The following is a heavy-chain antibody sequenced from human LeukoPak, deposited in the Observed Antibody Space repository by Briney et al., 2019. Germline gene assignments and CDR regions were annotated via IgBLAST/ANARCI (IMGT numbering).Heavy chain of an antibody. D-gene: IGHD2-21*01. J-gene: IGHJ6*03. Sequence: SETLSLTCTVSGDSISGYYWSWIRQPAGKGLEWIGRIYASGSTNYNPSLRSRVTMSIDTSKSQFSLKLTSVTAADTAVYYCGRDALVGYFSYYYMDVWGKGTTDTVSS. CDR3: GRDALVGYFSYYYMDV. V-gene: IGHV4-4*07. CDR2: IYASGST. CDR1: GDSISGYY.